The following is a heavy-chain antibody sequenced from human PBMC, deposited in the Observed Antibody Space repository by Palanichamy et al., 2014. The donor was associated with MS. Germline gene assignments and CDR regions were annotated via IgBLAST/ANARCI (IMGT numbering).Heavy chain of an antibody. CDR2: INHSGST. V-gene: IGHV4-34*01. Sequence: QVQLQQWGAGLLKPSETLSLTCAVYGGSFSGYYWSWIRQPPRKGLEWIGEINHSGSTNYNPSLKSRVTISVDTSKNQFSLKLSSVTAADTAVYYCARGVTAIWAFDVWGQGTMVTVSS. J-gene: IGHJ3*01. CDR3: ARGVTAIWAFDV. D-gene: IGHD2-21*02. CDR1: GGSFSGYY.